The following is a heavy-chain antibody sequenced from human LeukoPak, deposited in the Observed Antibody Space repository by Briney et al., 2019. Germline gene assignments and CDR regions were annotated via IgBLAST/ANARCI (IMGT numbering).Heavy chain of an antibody. CDR2: ISYDGSNK. J-gene: IGHJ4*02. Sequence: GRSLRLSCAASGFTFSTYGMHWVRQAPGKGLEWVAVISYDGSNKYYADSVKGRFTISRDNSKNTLYLRMNSLGAEDTAVYYCAKDWGNWGYGYYFDHWGQGTLVTVSS. CDR1: GFTFSTYG. CDR3: AKDWGNWGYGYYFDH. V-gene: IGHV3-30*18. D-gene: IGHD7-27*01.